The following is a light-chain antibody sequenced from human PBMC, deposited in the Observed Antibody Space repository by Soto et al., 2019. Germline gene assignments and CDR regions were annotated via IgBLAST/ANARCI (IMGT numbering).Light chain of an antibody. Sequence: DIQMTQSPSTLSASVGDRVTITCRASQSISSWLAWYQQKPGKAPKLLIYDASSLESGVPSRFSGSGSGTEFTLTISSLQPDDFAIYYCQQYNSYLWTFGQGTKGEIK. J-gene: IGKJ1*01. CDR2: DAS. CDR1: QSISSW. CDR3: QQYNSYLWT. V-gene: IGKV1-5*01.